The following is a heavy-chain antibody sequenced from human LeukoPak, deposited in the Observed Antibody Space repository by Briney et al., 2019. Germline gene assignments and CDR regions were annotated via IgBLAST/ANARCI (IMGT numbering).Heavy chain of an antibody. CDR1: GYSFTTYD. Sequence: ASVKVSCKASGYSFTTYDVNWVRQAPGQGLEWMGWINPNSGGTNYAQKFQGRVTMTRDTSISTAYMELSRLRSDDTAVYYCARNSVRGAAAPGYWGQGTLVTVSS. J-gene: IGHJ4*02. CDR3: ARNSVRGAAAPGY. CDR2: INPNSGGT. D-gene: IGHD6-13*01. V-gene: IGHV1-2*02.